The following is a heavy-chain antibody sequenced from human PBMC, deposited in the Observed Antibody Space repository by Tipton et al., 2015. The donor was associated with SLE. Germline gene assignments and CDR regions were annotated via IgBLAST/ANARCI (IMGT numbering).Heavy chain of an antibody. CDR2: GFYNGAT. CDR3: ARDDGGAFDI. V-gene: IGHV4-39*02. D-gene: IGHD3-16*01. CDR1: GGSIRSGSYY. J-gene: IGHJ3*02. Sequence: TLSLTCTVSGGSIRSGSYYWGWIRQPPGKGLEWIGTGFYNGATQYNPSLRSRVTLVVDTSKNQFSLRLTSVTAADTAVYYCARDDGGAFDIWGQGTMVTVSS.